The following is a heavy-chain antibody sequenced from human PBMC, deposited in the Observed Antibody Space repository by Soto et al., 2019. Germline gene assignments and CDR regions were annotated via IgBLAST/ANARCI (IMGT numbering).Heavy chain of an antibody. V-gene: IGHV4-34*01. D-gene: IGHD3-9*01. CDR3: ARESHDILTGPPWVWYFDL. CDR2: INDRGSI. CDR1: GGSFSGYY. Sequence: QVQLQQWGAGPLRPLETLSLTCGASGGSFSGYYWAWIRQSPGKGLKWIGEINDRGSINYNPSLKSRVSISVDTSKNHYSLNLRSVTAADTAVYYCARESHDILTGPPWVWYFDLWGRGTLVTVSS. J-gene: IGHJ2*01.